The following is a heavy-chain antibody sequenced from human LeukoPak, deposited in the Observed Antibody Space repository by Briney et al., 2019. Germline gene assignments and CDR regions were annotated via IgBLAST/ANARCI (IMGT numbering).Heavy chain of an antibody. CDR2: IIPILGIA. V-gene: IGHV1-69*04. CDR1: GGTFSSYA. J-gene: IGHJ6*03. CDR3: ARVDRYQYYLDV. D-gene: IGHD2-2*01. Sequence: SVKVSFKASGGTFSSYAISWVRQAPGQGLEWMGRIIPILGIANYAQKFQGRVTITADKSTSTAYMELSSLRFEDTAMYYCARVDRYQYYLDVWGKGTTVTVSS.